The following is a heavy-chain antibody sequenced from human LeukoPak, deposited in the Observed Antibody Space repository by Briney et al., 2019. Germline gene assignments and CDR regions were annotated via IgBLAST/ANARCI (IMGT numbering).Heavy chain of an antibody. J-gene: IGHJ6*02. CDR2: INPKRGGV. CDR1: GYTFTGYY. CDR3: ARAGIAARPPSDYYGMDV. Sequence: ASVKVSCKASGYTFTGYYMHWVRQAPGQGLEWMGWINPKRGGVNYAQRLQGRDTMTRDTCISTAYMELSRLRSDDTAVYYCARAGIAARPPSDYYGMDVWGQGTTVTVSS. V-gene: IGHV1-2*02. D-gene: IGHD6-6*01.